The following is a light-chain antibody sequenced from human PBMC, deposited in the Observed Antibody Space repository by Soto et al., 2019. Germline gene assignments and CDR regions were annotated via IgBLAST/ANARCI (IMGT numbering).Light chain of an antibody. V-gene: IGLV2-11*01. J-gene: IGLJ1*01. CDR1: SSDVGGYNY. CDR3: CSYAGSRTYV. Sequence: QSVLTQPRSVSGSPGQSVTVSCTGTSSDVGGYNYVSWYQQHPGKAPKRIIYDVTKRPSGVPDRFSGSKSGNTASLTISGLQAEDEADYYCCSYAGSRTYVFGPGTKLTVL. CDR2: DVT.